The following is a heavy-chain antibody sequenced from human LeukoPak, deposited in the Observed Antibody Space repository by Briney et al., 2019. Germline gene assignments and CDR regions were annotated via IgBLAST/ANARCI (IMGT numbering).Heavy chain of an antibody. CDR3: ARTGRTNWFDP. CDR2: IYYSGST. V-gene: IGHV4-59*08. CDR1: GGSISSYY. J-gene: IGHJ5*02. Sequence: SETLSLTYTVSGGSISSYYWSWIRQPPGKGLEWIGYIYYSGSTNYNPSLKSRVTISVDTSKDQFSLKLSSVTAADTAVYYCARTGRTNWFDPWGQGTLVTVSS.